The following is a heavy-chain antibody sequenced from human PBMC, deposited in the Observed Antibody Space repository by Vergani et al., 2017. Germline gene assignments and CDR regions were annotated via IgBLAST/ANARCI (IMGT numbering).Heavy chain of an antibody. Sequence: EVQLVESGGGLVQPGGSLRLSCAASGFTFSSYWMSWVRQAPGKGLEWVSAISGHGDRTYYADSVKGRFTISRDNSKNTVYLQMNSLKAEDRATYYCAREERSNTSPFVGDWGQGTLVTV. V-gene: IGHV3-23*04. J-gene: IGHJ4*02. CDR1: GFTFSSYW. CDR3: AREERSNTSPFVGD. D-gene: IGHD2/OR15-2a*01. CDR2: ISGHGDRT.